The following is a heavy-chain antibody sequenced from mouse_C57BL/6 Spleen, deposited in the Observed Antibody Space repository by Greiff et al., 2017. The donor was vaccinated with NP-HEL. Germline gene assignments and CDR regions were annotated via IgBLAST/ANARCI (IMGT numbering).Heavy chain of an antibody. D-gene: IGHD2-4*01. CDR1: GYSFTDYN. J-gene: IGHJ2*01. Sequence: VQLKESGPELVKPGASVKISCKASGYSFTDYNMNWVKQSNGKSLEWIGVINPNYGTTSYNQKFKGKATLTVDQSSSTAYMQLNSLTSEDSAVYYCARTGRYDYDAYYFDYWGQGTTLTVSS. V-gene: IGHV1-39*01. CDR3: ARTGRYDYDAYYFDY. CDR2: INPNYGTT.